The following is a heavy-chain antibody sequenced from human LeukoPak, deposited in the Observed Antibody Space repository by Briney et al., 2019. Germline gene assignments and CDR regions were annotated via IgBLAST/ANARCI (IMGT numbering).Heavy chain of an antibody. J-gene: IGHJ4*02. CDR2: VYISGST. CDR3: ARHAPGYFDY. CDR1: GDSISRSY. V-gene: IGHV4-4*07. Sequence: SETLSLTCSVSGDSISRSYWNWIRQPAGKGLEWLGRVYISGSTNYNPSLKSRLTISVDKSKNQFSLKVSSVTAADTAVYYCARHAPGYFDYWGQGTLVTVSS.